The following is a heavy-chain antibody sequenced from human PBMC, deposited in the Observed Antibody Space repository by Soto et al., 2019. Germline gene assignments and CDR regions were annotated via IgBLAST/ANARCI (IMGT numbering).Heavy chain of an antibody. V-gene: IGHV3-30-3*01. Sequence: PGGSLRLSCAASGFTFSSYAMHWVRQAPDKGLEWVAVISYDGSNKYYADSVKGRFTISRDNSKNTLYLQMNSLRAEDTAVYYCAREGYYYGSGNDYWGQGTLVTVSS. D-gene: IGHD3-10*01. J-gene: IGHJ4*02. CDR3: AREGYYYGSGNDY. CDR2: ISYDGSNK. CDR1: GFTFSSYA.